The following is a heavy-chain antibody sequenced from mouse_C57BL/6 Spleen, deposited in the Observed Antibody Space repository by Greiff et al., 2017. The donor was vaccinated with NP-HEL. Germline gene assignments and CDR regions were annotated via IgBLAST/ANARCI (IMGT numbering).Heavy chain of an antibody. CDR1: GFSLTSYG. Sequence: QVHVKQSGPGLVQPSQSLSITCTVSGFSLTSYGVHWVRQSPGKGLEWLGVIWSGGSTDYNAAFISRLSISKDNSKSQVFFKMNSLQADDTAIYYCAIFYDYDRYYAMDYWGQGTSVTVSS. V-gene: IGHV2-2*01. CDR3: AIFYDYDRYYAMDY. J-gene: IGHJ4*01. CDR2: IWSGGST. D-gene: IGHD2-4*01.